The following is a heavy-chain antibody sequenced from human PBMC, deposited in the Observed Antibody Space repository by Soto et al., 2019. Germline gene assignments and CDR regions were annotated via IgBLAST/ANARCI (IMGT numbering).Heavy chain of an antibody. J-gene: IGHJ4*02. CDR2: IYYSGST. V-gene: IGHV4-59*01. CDR1: GGSISSYY. D-gene: IGHD5-12*01. CDR3: AREQGDGYNYGVDY. Sequence: QVQLQESGPGLVKPSETLSLTCTVSGGSISSYYWSWIQQPPGKGLEWIGYIYYSGSTNYNPSLKSRVTISVDTSKNQFSLRLYSVTAADTAVYYCAREQGDGYNYGVDYWGQGTLVTVSS.